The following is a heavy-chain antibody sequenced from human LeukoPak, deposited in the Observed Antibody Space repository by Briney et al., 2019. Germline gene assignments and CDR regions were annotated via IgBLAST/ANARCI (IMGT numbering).Heavy chain of an antibody. V-gene: IGHV1-3*04. Sequence: GASVKVSCKASGYTFTNYAIHWVRQAPGQRFEWLGWIDTGNGNTKFSRKFQGRVTITRDTTASTAHIELSSLRSEDTAIYYCATGARRLYYYDTGDFYPIAEYFQYWGQGTLVTVSS. CDR1: GYTFTNYA. D-gene: IGHD3-22*01. CDR3: ATGARRLYYYDTGDFYPIAEYFQY. CDR2: IDTGNGNT. J-gene: IGHJ1*01.